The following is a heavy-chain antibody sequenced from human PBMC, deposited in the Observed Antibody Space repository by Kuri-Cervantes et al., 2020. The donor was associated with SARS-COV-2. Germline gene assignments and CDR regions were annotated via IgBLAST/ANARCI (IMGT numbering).Heavy chain of an antibody. CDR3: ARVAAAAGPAGEYSFYMDV. J-gene: IGHJ6*03. CDR2: IIPVLGTT. V-gene: IGHV1-69*04. CDR1: GGTFSTDG. D-gene: IGHD6-13*01. Sequence: PVKVSCKASGGTFSTDGITWVRQAPGQGLEWTGTIIPVLGTTTYSQKFQGRVTITADKSTSTAYMELSSLTSEDTAVYYCARVAAAAGPAGEYSFYMDVWGKGTAVTVSS.